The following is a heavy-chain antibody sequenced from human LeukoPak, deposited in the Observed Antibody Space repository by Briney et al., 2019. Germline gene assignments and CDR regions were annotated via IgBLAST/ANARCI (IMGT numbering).Heavy chain of an antibody. Sequence: PSETLSLTCTVSGGSISSSSYYWGWIRQPPGKGLEWIGSIYYSGSTYYNPSLKSRVTISVDTSKNQFSLKLSSVTAADTAVYYCARISSVWYFDLWGRGTLVTVSS. V-gene: IGHV4-39*01. D-gene: IGHD6-6*01. CDR3: ARISSVWYFDL. CDR2: IYYSGST. CDR1: GGSISSSSYY. J-gene: IGHJ2*01.